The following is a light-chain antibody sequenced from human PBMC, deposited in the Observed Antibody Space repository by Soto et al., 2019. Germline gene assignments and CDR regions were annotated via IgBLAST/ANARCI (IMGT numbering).Light chain of an antibody. V-gene: IGKV1-39*01. CDR3: HQRSSWPRGT. CDR2: AAS. Sequence: DIQMTQSPSSLSASVGDRVTITCRASQSIGKHLNWYQQKPGKAPKFLIYAASNRATGVSARFSGSGSGTDFTLTISSLEPEDFAVYYCHQRSSWPRGTFGQGTKVDIK. J-gene: IGKJ1*01. CDR1: QSIGKH.